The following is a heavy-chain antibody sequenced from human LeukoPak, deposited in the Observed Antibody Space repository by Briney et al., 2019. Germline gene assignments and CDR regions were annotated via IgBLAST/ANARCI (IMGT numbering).Heavy chain of an antibody. V-gene: IGHV4-39*01. CDR1: EFTFSSYSMN. Sequence: GSLRLSCAASEFTFSSYSMNWVRQPPGKGLEWIGSIYYSGSTYYNPSLKSRVTISVDTSKNQFSLKLSSVTAADTAVYYCASLQYSSGWPFDYWGQGTLVTVSS. CDR2: IYYSGST. CDR3: ASLQYSSGWPFDY. J-gene: IGHJ4*02. D-gene: IGHD6-19*01.